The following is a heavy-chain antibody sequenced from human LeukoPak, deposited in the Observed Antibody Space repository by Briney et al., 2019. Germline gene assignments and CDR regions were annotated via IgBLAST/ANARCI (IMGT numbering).Heavy chain of an antibody. D-gene: IGHD3-10*01. J-gene: IGHJ4*02. CDR3: AREMEGDYGSGTFFDH. V-gene: IGHV3-11*01. CDR2: ISSGGSTI. Sequence: PGGSLRLSCAASEFVLRDYYMSWIRQAPGKGLEWISYISSGGSTISYADSVRGRFTISRDNAKNSLYLQMNSLRAEDTAVYYCAREMEGDYGSGTFFDHWARETWSPSPQ. CDR1: EFVLRDYY.